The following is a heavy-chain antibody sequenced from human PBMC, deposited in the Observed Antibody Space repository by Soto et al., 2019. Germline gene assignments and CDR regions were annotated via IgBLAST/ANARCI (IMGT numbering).Heavy chain of an antibody. V-gene: IGHV4-61*08. D-gene: IGHD4-17*01. CDR2: IYYSGST. Sequence: PSETLSLTCAVSGGSISSGGYSWSWLPQPPGKGLERIGYIYYSGSTNYTPSPKSPVTISVDTSKNQSSLTLSSVTAADTAVYYCARRYGASFDYWGQGTLVTVSS. J-gene: IGHJ4*02. CDR1: GGSISSGGYS. CDR3: ARRYGASFDY.